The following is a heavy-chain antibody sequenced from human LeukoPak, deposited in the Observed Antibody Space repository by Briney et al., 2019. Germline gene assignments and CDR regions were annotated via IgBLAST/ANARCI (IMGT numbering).Heavy chain of an antibody. J-gene: IGHJ4*02. CDR3: ARDHASSGWYAGYYFDY. Sequence: GASVTVSCKASGYTFTGYYIHWVRQAPGQGLEWMGWINPNSGGTNYAQKFQGRVTMTRDTSIGTAYMELSRLRSDDTAVYYCARDHASSGWYAGYYFDYWGQGTLVTVSS. CDR1: GYTFTGYY. CDR2: INPNSGGT. D-gene: IGHD6-19*01. V-gene: IGHV1-2*02.